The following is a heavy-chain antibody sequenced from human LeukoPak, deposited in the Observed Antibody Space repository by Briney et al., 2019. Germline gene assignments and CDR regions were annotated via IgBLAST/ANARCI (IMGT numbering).Heavy chain of an antibody. Sequence: GGALRLSCAASGFTFSDYYMSWIRQAPGKGLEWVSYISSSGSTIYYADSVKGRFTISRDNAKNSLYLQMNSLRAEDTAVYYCARFEAAAGNYGMDVWGQGTTVTVSS. V-gene: IGHV3-11*01. D-gene: IGHD6-13*01. CDR1: GFTFSDYY. J-gene: IGHJ6*02. CDR2: ISSSGSTI. CDR3: ARFEAAAGNYGMDV.